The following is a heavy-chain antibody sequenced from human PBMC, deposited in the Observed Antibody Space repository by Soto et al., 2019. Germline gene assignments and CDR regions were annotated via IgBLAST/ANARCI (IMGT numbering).Heavy chain of an antibody. CDR3: AKDFASFTFGPSYAFDI. D-gene: IGHD3-16*01. CDR2: ISYDGSNK. J-gene: IGHJ3*02. Sequence: PGGSLRLSCAASGFTFSSYGMHWVRQAPGKGLEWVAVISYDGSNKYYADSVKGRFTISRDNSKNTLYLQMNSLRAEDTAVYYCAKDFASFTFGPSYAFDIWGQGTMVTVSS. V-gene: IGHV3-30*18. CDR1: GFTFSSYG.